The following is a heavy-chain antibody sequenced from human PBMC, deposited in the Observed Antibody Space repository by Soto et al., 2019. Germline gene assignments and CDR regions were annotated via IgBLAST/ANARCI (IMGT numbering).Heavy chain of an antibody. CDR3: ARDREYSFGLTYDI. V-gene: IGHV4-61*01. CDR1: GGSVSSDSYF. D-gene: IGHD3-3*01. CDR2: VSYRGIT. Sequence: SETMSLTCTVAGGSVSSDSYFWSWVRQPPGKGLEWIGYVSYRGITTYNPSLKSRVTILLGTSKNQISLNLRSVTAADTAVYYCARDREYSFGLTYDIWGQGTMVTVSS. J-gene: IGHJ3*02.